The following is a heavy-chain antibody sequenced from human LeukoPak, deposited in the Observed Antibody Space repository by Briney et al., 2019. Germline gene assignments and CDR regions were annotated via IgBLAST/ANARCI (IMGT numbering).Heavy chain of an antibody. D-gene: IGHD3-22*01. CDR3: ARGSYDSSGYNLALYY. J-gene: IGHJ4*02. CDR2: INSDGSST. V-gene: IGHV3-74*01. CDR1: GFTFSSYW. Sequence: GGSLRLSCAASGFTFSSYWMHWVRHAPGKGLVWVSRINSDGSSTSYADSVKGRFTISRDNAKNTLYLQMNGLRAEDTAVYYCARGSYDSSGYNLALYYWGQGTLVTVSS.